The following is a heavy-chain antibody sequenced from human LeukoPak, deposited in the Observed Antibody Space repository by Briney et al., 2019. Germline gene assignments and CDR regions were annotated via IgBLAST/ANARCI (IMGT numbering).Heavy chain of an antibody. CDR2: ISYIGST. CDR3: ARDPTTVTKGLDI. Sequence: SETLSLTCTVSGGSFSSHYWSWIRQPPGKGLEWIGYISYIGSTNYNPSLKSRVTISVDTSKNQFSLKLSSVTAADTAVYYCARDPTTVTKGLDIWGQGTMVTV. D-gene: IGHD4-17*01. J-gene: IGHJ3*02. CDR1: GGSFSSHY. V-gene: IGHV4-59*11.